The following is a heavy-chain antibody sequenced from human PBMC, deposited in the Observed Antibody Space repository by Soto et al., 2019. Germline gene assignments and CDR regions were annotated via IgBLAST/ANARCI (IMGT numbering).Heavy chain of an antibody. CDR2: ISYDGSNK. D-gene: IGHD3-22*01. Sequence: QVQLVESGGGVVQPGRSLRLSCAASGFTFSSYGMHWVRQAPGKGLEWVAVISYDGSNKYYADSVKGRFTITRDNSKNTLYREMNSLKAEDTAVYYCAKAKGYDCSCYLPDAFDIWGQGTMVTVSS. CDR1: GFTFSSYG. CDR3: AKAKGYDCSCYLPDAFDI. V-gene: IGHV3-30*18. J-gene: IGHJ3*02.